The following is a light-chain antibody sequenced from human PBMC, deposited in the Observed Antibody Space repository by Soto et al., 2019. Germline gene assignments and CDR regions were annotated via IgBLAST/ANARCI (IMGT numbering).Light chain of an antibody. Sequence: EIVLTQSRGTLSLSPGERATLSCRASQSVPSNFLAWYQQKPGQAPILLIYGVSRRATGIPDRFSGSGSGKDFTLSISRLEPEDFAVYYCQQYDSSCTFGQGTKVEIK. V-gene: IGKV3-20*01. CDR2: GVS. CDR3: QQYDSSCT. J-gene: IGKJ1*01. CDR1: QSVPSNF.